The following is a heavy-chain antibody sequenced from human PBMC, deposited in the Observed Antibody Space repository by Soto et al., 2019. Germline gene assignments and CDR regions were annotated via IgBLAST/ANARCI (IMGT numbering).Heavy chain of an antibody. D-gene: IGHD6-6*01. V-gene: IGHV4-59*01. CDR2: IYYSGST. Sequence: PSETLSLTCTVSGGSISSDYWSWVRQPPGKGLEWIGYIYYSGSTNYNPSLESRVTIALDPSKNKFSLKLTSLTTADTAVYFCETVRGVAARTFSYWGQGTLVTVSS. J-gene: IGHJ4*02. CDR3: ETVRGVAARTFSY. CDR1: GGSISSDY.